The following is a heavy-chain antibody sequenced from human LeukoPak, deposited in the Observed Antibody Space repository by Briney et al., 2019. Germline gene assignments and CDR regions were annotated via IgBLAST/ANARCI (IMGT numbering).Heavy chain of an antibody. V-gene: IGHV1-2*02. CDR1: GGTFSSYA. D-gene: IGHD5-12*01. CDR2: INPNSGGT. CDR3: ARGGDSGYDLAT. J-gene: IGHJ4*02. Sequence: ASVKVSCKASGGTFSSYAISWVRQAPGQGLEWMGWINPNSGGTNYAQKFQGRVTMTRDTSISTAYMELSRLRSDDTAVYYCARGGDSGYDLATWGQGTLVTVSS.